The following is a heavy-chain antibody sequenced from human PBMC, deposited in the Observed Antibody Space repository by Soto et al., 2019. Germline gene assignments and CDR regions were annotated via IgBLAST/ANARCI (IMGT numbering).Heavy chain of an antibody. CDR1: GFTFSNAW. J-gene: IGHJ5*02. V-gene: IGHV3-15*01. CDR2: IKSKTDGGTT. CDR3: TRDSSGWYSWFDP. Sequence: PGGSLRLSCAASGFTFSNAWMSWVRQAPGKGLEWVGRIKSKTDGGTTDYAALVKGRFTISRDDSKNTLYLQMNSLKTEDPAVYYCTRDSSGWYSWFDPWGQGTLVTVSS. D-gene: IGHD6-19*01.